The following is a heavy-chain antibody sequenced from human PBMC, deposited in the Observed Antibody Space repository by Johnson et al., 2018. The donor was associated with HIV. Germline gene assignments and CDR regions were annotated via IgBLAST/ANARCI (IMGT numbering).Heavy chain of an antibody. CDR2: IWYDGSNK. D-gene: IGHD6-19*01. CDR1: RFTFSSYG. J-gene: IGHJ3*02. Sequence: QMLLVESGGGLIQPGGSLRLSCAASRFTFSSYGMHWVRQAPGKGLEWVAVIWYDGSNKYYADSVKGRFTISRDKSKNTLYLQMNSLRAEDTAVYYCARGKWLAPGVFDIWGQRTMVTVSS. V-gene: IGHV3-33*01. CDR3: ARGKWLAPGVFDI.